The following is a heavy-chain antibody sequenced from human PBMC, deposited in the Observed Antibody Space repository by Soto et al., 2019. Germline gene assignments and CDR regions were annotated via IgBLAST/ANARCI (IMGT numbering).Heavy chain of an antibody. Sequence: PGGSLRLSCAVSGITFKDYGMSWVRQAPGKGLQWVAGINWNGGSIGYADSVKGRFTISRDNAKKSLYLQMSSLRAEDTALYYCVRDYLRAEVSLFYFENCGQGSQVTVSS. D-gene: IGHD3-10*01. CDR3: VRDYLRAEVSLFYFEN. J-gene: IGHJ4*02. CDR2: INWNGGSI. V-gene: IGHV3-20*04. CDR1: GITFKDYG.